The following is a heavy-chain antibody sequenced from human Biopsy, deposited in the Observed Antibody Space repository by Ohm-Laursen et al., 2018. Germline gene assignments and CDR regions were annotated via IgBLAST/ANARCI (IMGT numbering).Heavy chain of an antibody. D-gene: IGHD3-22*01. J-gene: IGHJ4*02. Sequence: SLRLSCAASGFIFSSYAMHWVRQAPGKGLQWVAFISYDGSKKDYGDSVKGRFTISRDNSKNTLYLQMNNLRAEDTAVYYCAKIAFDSRGANTMRDYWGQGTLVTVFS. CDR3: AKIAFDSRGANTMRDY. CDR2: ISYDGSKK. CDR1: GFIFSSYA. V-gene: IGHV3-30*18.